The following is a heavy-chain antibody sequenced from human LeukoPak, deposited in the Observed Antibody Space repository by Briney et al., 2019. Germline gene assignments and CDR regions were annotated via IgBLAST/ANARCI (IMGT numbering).Heavy chain of an antibody. D-gene: IGHD3-3*01. CDR3: ARGITIFGVVHDPNDY. Sequence: GGSLRLSCAASGFTLSSYSMNWVRQAPGKGLEWVSSISRSSSTIYYADSVKGRFTISRDNAKNSLYLQMNSLRAEETAGYYCARGITIFGVVHDPNDYWGQGTLVTVSS. J-gene: IGHJ4*02. CDR2: ISRSSSTI. V-gene: IGHV3-48*01. CDR1: GFTLSSYS.